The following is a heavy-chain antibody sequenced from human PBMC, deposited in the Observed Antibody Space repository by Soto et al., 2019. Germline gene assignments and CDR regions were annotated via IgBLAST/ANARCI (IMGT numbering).Heavy chain of an antibody. Sequence: GGSLRLSCAASGFTFSNHAMSWVRQAPGTGLEWVSAIDGGGTKTYYADSVKGRFTISRDNSMNTLYLQMDSLRAEDTAIYYCTKEHSNYPDNWFDPWGQGTPVTVSS. V-gene: IGHV3-23*01. CDR3: TKEHSNYPDNWFDP. J-gene: IGHJ5*02. D-gene: IGHD4-4*01. CDR1: GFTFSNHA. CDR2: IDGGGTKT.